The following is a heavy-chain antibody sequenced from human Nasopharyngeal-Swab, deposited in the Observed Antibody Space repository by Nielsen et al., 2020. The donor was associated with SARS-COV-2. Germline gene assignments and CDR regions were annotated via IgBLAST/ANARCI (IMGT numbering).Heavy chain of an antibody. D-gene: IGHD2-2*01. CDR2: IDGDGSIT. J-gene: IGHJ6*02. CDR1: GFTFSSYW. Sequence: GGSLRLSCAASGFTFSSYWMHWVRLAPGKGLVWVARIDGDGSITNYADSVEGRFGISRDNAKNTLYLQMNSLRAEDTAVYYCARDKVVVVPAAIYYYGMDVWGQGTTVTVSS. CDR3: ARDKVVVVPAAIYYYGMDV. V-gene: IGHV3-74*01.